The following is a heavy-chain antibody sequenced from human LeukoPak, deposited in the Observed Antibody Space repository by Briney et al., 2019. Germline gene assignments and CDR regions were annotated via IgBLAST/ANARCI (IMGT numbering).Heavy chain of an antibody. Sequence: GGSLRLSCAASGFTFSSYSMNWVRQAPGKGLEWVSSLSSSSSYIDYADSVKGRFTISRDNAKNSLYLQMNSLRAEDTAVYYCARFLVSSGHSHYWGQGTLVTVSS. V-gene: IGHV3-21*01. CDR1: GFTFSSYS. D-gene: IGHD3-22*01. CDR2: LSSSSSYI. J-gene: IGHJ4*02. CDR3: ARFLVSSGHSHY.